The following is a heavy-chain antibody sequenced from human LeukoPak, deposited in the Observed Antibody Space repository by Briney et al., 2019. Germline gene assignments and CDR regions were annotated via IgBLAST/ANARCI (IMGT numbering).Heavy chain of an antibody. CDR2: INTAGST. D-gene: IGHD2-21*01. CDR3: ASFRDTDN. CDR1: GLTLSNVW. J-gene: IGHJ3*01. V-gene: IGHV3-74*01. Sequence: GGSLRLSCEVSGLTLSNVWMHWVRQTPGQGLVWVCRINTAGSTVYADPVKGRFNISRDNAKNMVYLQMNSLRTEDTAVYYCASFRDTDNWGRGTMVTVSS.